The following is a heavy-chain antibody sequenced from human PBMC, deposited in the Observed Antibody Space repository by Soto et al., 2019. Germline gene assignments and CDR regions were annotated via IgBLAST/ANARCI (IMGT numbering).Heavy chain of an antibody. V-gene: IGHV2-5*02. CDR1: GFSLSTSGVG. CDR2: IYWDDDK. J-gene: IGHJ5*02. CDR3: AHSDYDILTGYYRWFDP. Sequence: SGPTLVNPTQTLTLTCTFSGFSLSTSGVGVGWIRQPPGKALEWLALIYWDDDKRYSPSLKSRLTITKDTSKNQVVLTMTNMDPVDTATYYCAHSDYDILTGYYRWFDPWGQGTLVTVS. D-gene: IGHD3-9*01.